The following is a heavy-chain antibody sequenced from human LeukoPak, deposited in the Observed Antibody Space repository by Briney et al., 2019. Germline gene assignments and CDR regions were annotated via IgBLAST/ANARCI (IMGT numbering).Heavy chain of an antibody. Sequence: SETLSLTCAVYGGSFSGYYWSWIRQPPGKGLEWIGEINHSGSTNYNPSLKSRVTISVDTSKNQFSLKLSSVTAADTAVYYCAGGHSSSSFDYWGQGTLVTVSS. CDR2: INHSGST. J-gene: IGHJ4*02. CDR3: AGGHSSSSFDY. D-gene: IGHD6-6*01. V-gene: IGHV4-34*01. CDR1: GGSFSGYY.